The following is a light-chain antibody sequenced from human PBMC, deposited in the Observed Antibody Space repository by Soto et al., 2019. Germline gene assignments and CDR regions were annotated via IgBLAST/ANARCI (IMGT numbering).Light chain of an antibody. V-gene: IGKV3-11*01. CDR1: QSVSSY. CDR3: QQRSNWPFT. Sequence: EIVVTQSPATLSLSPGERATLSCRASQSVSSYLAWYQQKPGQAPRLLIYDASNRATGIPARFSGSGSGTDCTLTISSLEPEDFAIYYCQQRSNWPFTFGQGTRLEIK. J-gene: IGKJ5*01. CDR2: DAS.